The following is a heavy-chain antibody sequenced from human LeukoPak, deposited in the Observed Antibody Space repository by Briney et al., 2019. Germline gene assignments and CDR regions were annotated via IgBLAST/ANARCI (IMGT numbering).Heavy chain of an antibody. CDR1: GFTFSSYA. Sequence: GGSLRLSCAASGFTFSSYAMHWVRQAPGKGLEYVSAISSNGGSTYYANSVKGRFTISRDNSKNTLYLQMGSLRAEDMAVYYCARDLGSPRYCSSTSCWRYFDYWGQGTLVTVSS. D-gene: IGHD2-2*01. J-gene: IGHJ4*02. CDR3: ARDLGSPRYCSSTSCWRYFDY. V-gene: IGHV3-64*01. CDR2: ISSNGGST.